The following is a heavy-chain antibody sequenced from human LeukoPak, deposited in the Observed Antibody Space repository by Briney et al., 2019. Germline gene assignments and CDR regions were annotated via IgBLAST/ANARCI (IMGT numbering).Heavy chain of an antibody. CDR2: ISGSGGST. D-gene: IGHD3-3*01. V-gene: IGHV3-23*01. J-gene: IGHJ4*02. Sequence: PGGSLRLSCAASGFTFSSYAMSWVRQAPGKGLEWVSAISGSGGSTYYADSVKGRFTISRDNSKNTLYLQMNSLRAGDTAVYYCAKSHYDFWSGYSLIDYWGQGTLVTVSS. CDR1: GFTFSSYA. CDR3: AKSHYDFWSGYSLIDY.